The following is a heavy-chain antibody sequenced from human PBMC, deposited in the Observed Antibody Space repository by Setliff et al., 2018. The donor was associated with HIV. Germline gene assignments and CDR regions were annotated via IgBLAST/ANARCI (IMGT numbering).Heavy chain of an antibody. CDR1: GGSISSADHY. CDR2: IYHTGAT. D-gene: IGHD6-25*01. CDR3: ARMSISASVYFDY. Sequence: SETLSLTCTVSGGSISSADHYWSWIRQPPGKGLEWIGYIYHTGATYYKSSLESRLTISVDTSKNQFSLKLNSVTAADTAVYFCARMSISASVYFDYWGQGSRVTVSS. J-gene: IGHJ4*02. V-gene: IGHV4-30-4*01.